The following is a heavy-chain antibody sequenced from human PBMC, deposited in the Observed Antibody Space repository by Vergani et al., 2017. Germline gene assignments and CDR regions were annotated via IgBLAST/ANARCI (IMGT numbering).Heavy chain of an antibody. CDR2: IYYSGST. Sequence: QVQLQESGPGLVKPSETLSLTCTVSGGSISSYYWSWFRQPPGKGLEWFGYIYYSGSTNYNPSLKRRVTISVDTSKNQFSLKPSSVTAADTAVYYCARWFGPWGQGTLVTVSS. J-gene: IGHJ5*02. V-gene: IGHV4-59*01. CDR3: ARWFGP. CDR1: GGSISSYY.